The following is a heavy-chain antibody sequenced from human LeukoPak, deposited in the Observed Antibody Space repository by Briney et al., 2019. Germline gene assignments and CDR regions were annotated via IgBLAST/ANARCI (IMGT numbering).Heavy chain of an antibody. CDR2: ISYDGTNE. Sequence: GGSLRLSCAASGFPFSSYGMHWVRQAPGRGLEWLAAISYDGTNEYYADSVKGRFTISRDNSKNTLYLQMNSLRADDTAVYFCAKDSSTSNYYYGLDVWGQGTTVTVSS. D-gene: IGHD6-13*01. J-gene: IGHJ6*02. CDR1: GFPFSSYG. CDR3: AKDSSTSNYYYGLDV. V-gene: IGHV3-30*18.